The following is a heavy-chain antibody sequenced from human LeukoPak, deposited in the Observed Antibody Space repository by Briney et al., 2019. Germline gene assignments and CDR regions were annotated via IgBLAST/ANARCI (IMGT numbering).Heavy chain of an antibody. CDR1: GFIVSSNY. D-gene: IGHD6-13*01. V-gene: IGHV3-53*01. Sequence: GGSLRLSCAASGFIVSSNYMHWVRQAPGKGLEWVSVLHSGGSTFYAQSVKGRFTISRDNSNNILYLQMNRLRAEDTAMYYCVRDDLWQQMALWGQGTLVAVSS. J-gene: IGHJ1*01. CDR2: LHSGGST. CDR3: VRDDLWQQMAL.